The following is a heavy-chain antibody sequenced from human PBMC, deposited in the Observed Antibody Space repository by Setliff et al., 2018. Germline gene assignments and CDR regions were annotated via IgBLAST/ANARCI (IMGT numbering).Heavy chain of an antibody. CDR2: IYHSGST. J-gene: IGHJ4*02. CDR3: ARTGTYRYFDY. Sequence: PSETLSLTCTVSGDPMSSRRYYWAWVRQPPGKGLEWIGEIYHSGSTNYNPSLKSRVTISVDKSKNQFSLRLTSVTAADTAVYYCARTGTYRYFDYWGQGALVTVSS. V-gene: IGHV4-39*01. CDR1: GDPMSSRRYY. D-gene: IGHD1-1*01.